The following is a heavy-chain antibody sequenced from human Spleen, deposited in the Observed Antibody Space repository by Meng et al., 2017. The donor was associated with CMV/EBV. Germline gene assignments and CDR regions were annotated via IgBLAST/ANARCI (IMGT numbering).Heavy chain of an antibody. V-gene: IGHV3-21*04. CDR1: GFTFSSYW. J-gene: IGHJ3*02. CDR2: ISSSSSYI. D-gene: IGHD2-15*01. CDR3: AKAVVVVAATPNAFDI. Sequence: GGSLRLSCAASGFTFSSYWMHWFRQAPGKGLEWVSSISSSSSYIYYADPVKDRFTISRDNAKNLLYLQMNSLRAEDTAVYYCAKAVVVVAATPNAFDIWGQGTMVTVSS.